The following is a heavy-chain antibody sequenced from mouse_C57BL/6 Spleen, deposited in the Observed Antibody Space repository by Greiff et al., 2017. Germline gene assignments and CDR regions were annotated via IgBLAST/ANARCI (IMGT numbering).Heavy chain of an antibody. CDR2: IYPSDSET. CDR1: GYTFTSYW. Sequence: SCKASGYTFTSYWMDWVKQRPGQGLEWIGNIYPSDSETHYNQKFKDKATLTVDKSSSTAYMQLSSLTSEDSAVYYCAREGLRDVRFAYWGQGTLVTVSA. D-gene: IGHD2-4*01. V-gene: IGHV1-61*01. J-gene: IGHJ3*01. CDR3: AREGLRDVRFAY.